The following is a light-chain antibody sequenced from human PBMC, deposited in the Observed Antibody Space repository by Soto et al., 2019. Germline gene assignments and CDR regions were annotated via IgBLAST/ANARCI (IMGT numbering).Light chain of an antibody. J-gene: IGKJ1*01. V-gene: IGKV2-28*01. Sequence: DIVITRSPLSLPVTPGEPASISCRSSQSLLHSNGYNYLDWYLQKPGQPPKLLIYWASTRKSGVPDRFSGSGSGTDFTLTISSLQAEDVAVYFCQQYYSTPRTFGQGTKVDIK. CDR2: WAS. CDR1: QSLLHSNGYNY. CDR3: QQYYSTPRT.